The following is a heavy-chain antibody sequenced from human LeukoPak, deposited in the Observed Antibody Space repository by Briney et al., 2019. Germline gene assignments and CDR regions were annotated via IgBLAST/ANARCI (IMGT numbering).Heavy chain of an antibody. Sequence: ASVKVSCKASGYTFTSYYMHWVRQAPGQGLEWMGIINPSGGSTSYAQKFQGRVTMTRDTSTSTVYMELSSLRSEDMAVYYCARSSGRSPNRDYMDVWGKGTTVTISS. V-gene: IGHV1-46*01. J-gene: IGHJ6*03. CDR3: ARSSGRSPNRDYMDV. D-gene: IGHD1-14*01. CDR2: INPSGGST. CDR1: GYTFTSYY.